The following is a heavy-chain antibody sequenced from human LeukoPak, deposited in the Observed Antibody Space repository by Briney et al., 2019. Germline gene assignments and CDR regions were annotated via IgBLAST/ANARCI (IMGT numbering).Heavy chain of an antibody. J-gene: IGHJ4*02. V-gene: IGHV3-49*04. CDR2: IRNKAYGGTT. CDR1: GFTFGDYA. CDR3: TRDPSSYGPFDY. Sequence: GGSLRLSCTASGFTFGDYAMSWVRQAPGKGLEWVGFIRNKAYGGTTEYAASVKGIFTISRDDSRSIAYLQMTSLETEDTAVYYCTRDPSSYGPFDYWGQGTLVTVSS. D-gene: IGHD5-18*01.